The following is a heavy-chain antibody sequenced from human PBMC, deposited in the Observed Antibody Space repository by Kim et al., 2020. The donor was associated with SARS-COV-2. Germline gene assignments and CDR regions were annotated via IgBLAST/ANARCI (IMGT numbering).Heavy chain of an antibody. J-gene: IGHJ3*02. V-gene: IGHV3-23*03. CDR2: IYSGGSST. CDR1: GFTFSSYA. D-gene: IGHD3-16*02. CDR3: AKDLYDYVWGSYRPFDAFDI. Sequence: GGSLRLSCAASGFTFSSYAMSWVRQAPGKGLEWVSVIYSGGSSTYYADSVKGRFTISRDNSKNTLYLQMNSLRAEDTAVYYCAKDLYDYVWGSYRPFDAFDIWGQGTMVTVSS.